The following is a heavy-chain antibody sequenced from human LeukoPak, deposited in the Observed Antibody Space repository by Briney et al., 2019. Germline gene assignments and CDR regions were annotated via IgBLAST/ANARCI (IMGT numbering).Heavy chain of an antibody. CDR2: IYYSGST. CDR3: ARDRYVVVVPAAPYYYYGMDV. CDR1: GGSVSSGSYY. Sequence: SETLSLTCTVSGGSVSSGSYYWSWIRQPPGKGLEWIGYIYYSGSTNYNPSLKSRVTISVDTSKNQFSLKLSSVTAADTAVYYCARDRYVVVVPAAPYYYYGMDVWGQGTMVTVSS. D-gene: IGHD2-2*01. J-gene: IGHJ6*02. V-gene: IGHV4-61*01.